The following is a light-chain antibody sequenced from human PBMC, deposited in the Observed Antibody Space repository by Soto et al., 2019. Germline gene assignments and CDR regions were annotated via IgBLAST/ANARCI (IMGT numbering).Light chain of an antibody. V-gene: IGKV3D-20*02. CDR2: GTS. CDR1: QSVSSKY. J-gene: IGKJ4*01. CDR3: QQRSNWQGAT. Sequence: EIVLTQSPGTLSLSPGERATLSCRASQSVSSKYLAWYQQKPGQAPRVLIYGTSIRASGVPERFSGGGSGTDFTLTITRLEPEDFAVYYCQQRSNWQGATFGGGTKVEIK.